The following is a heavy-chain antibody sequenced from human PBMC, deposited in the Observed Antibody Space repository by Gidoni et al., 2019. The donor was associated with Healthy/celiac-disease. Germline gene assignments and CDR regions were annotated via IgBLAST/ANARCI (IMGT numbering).Heavy chain of an antibody. Sequence: QVQLQESGPGLVKPSQTLSLTCTVSGGSISSSGYSWSWIRQPPGKGLEWIGYIYYSGSTYYNPSLKSRVTISVDTSKNQFSLKLSSVTAADTAVYYCARDRYNGSYYCGGDCHQPQEYYYYYGMDVWGQGTTVTVSS. CDR1: GGSISSSGYS. J-gene: IGHJ6*02. CDR3: ARDRYNGSYYCGGDCHQPQEYYYYYGMDV. CDR2: IYYSGST. V-gene: IGHV4-31*03. D-gene: IGHD2-21*02.